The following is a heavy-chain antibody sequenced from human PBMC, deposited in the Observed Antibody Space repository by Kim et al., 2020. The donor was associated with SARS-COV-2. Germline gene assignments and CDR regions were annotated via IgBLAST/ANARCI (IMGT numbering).Heavy chain of an antibody. CDR3: ARITRHSGKRCGMDV. J-gene: IGHJ6*02. D-gene: IGHD5-12*01. CDR2: IYYSGST. CDR1: GGSISSSSYY. V-gene: IGHV4-39*01. Sequence: SETLSLTCTVSGGSISSSSYYWGWIRQPPGKGLEWIGSIYYSGSTYYNPSLKSRVTISVDTSKNQFSLKLSSVTAADTAVYYCARITRHSGKRCGMDVWGRGTTVTVTS.